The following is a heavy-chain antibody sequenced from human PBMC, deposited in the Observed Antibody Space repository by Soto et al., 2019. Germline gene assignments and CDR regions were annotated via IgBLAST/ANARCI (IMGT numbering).Heavy chain of an antibody. CDR1: GFTFSDYY. V-gene: IGHV3-11*06. J-gene: IGHJ4*02. CDR3: ARERNAAGYSSGWPVVHY. CDR2: ISSSSSYT. Sequence: QVQLVESGGGLVKPGGSLRLSCAASGFTFSDYYMSWIRQAPGKGLEWVSYISSSSSYTNYADSVKGRLNNSKDKAKNSLYLQMNSLRAEDQAVYYCARERNAAGYSSGWPVVHYWGQGTLVTVSS. D-gene: IGHD6-19*01.